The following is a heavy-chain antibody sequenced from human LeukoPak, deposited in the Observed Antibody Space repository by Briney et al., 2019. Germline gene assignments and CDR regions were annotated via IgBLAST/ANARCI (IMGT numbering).Heavy chain of an antibody. CDR3: ARDFGRIAVVPANDY. V-gene: IGHV1-18*01. J-gene: IGHJ4*02. Sequence: ASVQVSCKASGYTFTRYGIVWVRQAPGQGLEWMGWISAYNGDTNYAQKFQGRVTMTTDTSTSTAYMDLRSLRSDDTAVYYCARDFGRIAVVPANDYWGQGTLVIVSS. CDR1: GYTFTRYG. CDR2: ISAYNGDT. D-gene: IGHD2-2*01.